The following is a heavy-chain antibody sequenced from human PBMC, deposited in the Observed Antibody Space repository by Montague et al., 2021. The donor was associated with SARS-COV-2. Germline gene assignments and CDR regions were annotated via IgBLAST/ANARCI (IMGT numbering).Heavy chain of an antibody. Sequence: SETLSLTCTVSGGSISSSSYYWGWIRQPPGQGLEWIGSIYYSGSTYYNPSLKSRVTISVDTSKNQFSLKLSSVTAADTAVYYCARPLNLYYYGSGSYSCGFDPWGQGTLVTVSS. CDR1: GGSISSSSYY. D-gene: IGHD3-10*01. V-gene: IGHV4-39*01. J-gene: IGHJ5*02. CDR3: ARPLNLYYYGSGSYSCGFDP. CDR2: IYYSGST.